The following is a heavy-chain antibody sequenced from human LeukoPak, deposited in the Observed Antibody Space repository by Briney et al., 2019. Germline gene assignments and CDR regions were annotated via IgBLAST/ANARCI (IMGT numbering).Heavy chain of an antibody. V-gene: IGHV5-51*01. CDR2: IYPGDSDT. CDR3: ARHSITMIVAFDY. D-gene: IGHD3-22*01. J-gene: IGHJ4*02. CDR1: GYSFTSYW. Sequence: GESLKISCKGSGYSFTSYWIGWVRQLPGKGLEWMGIIYPGDSDTRYSPSFQGQVTISADKSISTAYLQWSSLKASDTAMYYCARHSITMIVAFDYWGQGTLVTVSS.